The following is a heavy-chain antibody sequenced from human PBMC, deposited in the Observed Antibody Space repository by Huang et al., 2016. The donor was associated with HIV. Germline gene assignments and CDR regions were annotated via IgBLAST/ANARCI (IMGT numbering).Heavy chain of an antibody. CDR1: GGYFSGYF. J-gene: IGHJ5*01. D-gene: IGHD3-16*01. Sequence: QVQLEQWGAGLLKPSETLSLTCAVYGGYFSGYFWNWIRQSPGKGLEWIGQINHAGGTDYNPSLKSRATISVDTSKNQFSLRLTSVTAADTAIYYCAREIMISFGGPFDSWGHGNLVTVSS. CDR3: AREIMISFGGPFDS. CDR2: INHAGGT. V-gene: IGHV4-34*02.